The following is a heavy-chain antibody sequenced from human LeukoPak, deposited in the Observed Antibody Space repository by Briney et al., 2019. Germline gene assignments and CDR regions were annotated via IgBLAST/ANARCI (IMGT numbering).Heavy chain of an antibody. CDR2: VIPIFGTA. CDR1: VGTFSSYA. CDR3: ARERGVCGGDCPEYYFDY. D-gene: IGHD2-21*02. Sequence: ASVKVSCKASVGTFSSYAISWVRQAPRQRREWVGRVIPIFGTANYEQKFQGRVTLNTDDSTSTAYMELSSLRSEDTAVYYCARERGVCGGDCPEYYFDYWGQGTLVTVSS. V-gene: IGHV1-69*05. J-gene: IGHJ4*02.